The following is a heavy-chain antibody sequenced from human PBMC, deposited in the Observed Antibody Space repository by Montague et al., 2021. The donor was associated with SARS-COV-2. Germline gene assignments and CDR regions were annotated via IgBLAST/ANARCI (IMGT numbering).Heavy chain of an antibody. CDR2: VDQNGNT. V-gene: IGHV4-34*01. J-gene: IGHJ4*01. D-gene: IGHD3-10*01. Sequence: SETLSLTCAVYGGSFRNYYWSWIRQSPGKGLEWIGEVDQNGNTNYNPSLKSLVTISADISKNQFSVKLASATAADTGIYYCAGVKRDFPIVVLGASTRTYFDSWGQGTPVTVSS. CDR3: AGVKRDFPIVVLGASTRTYFDS. CDR1: GGSFRNYY.